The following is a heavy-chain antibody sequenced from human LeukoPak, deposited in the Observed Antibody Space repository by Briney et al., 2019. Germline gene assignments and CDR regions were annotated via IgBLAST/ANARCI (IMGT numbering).Heavy chain of an antibody. D-gene: IGHD2-15*01. J-gene: IGHJ4*02. Sequence: SGGSLRLSCTASGFTFGHFAMSWFRQAPGKGLEWIGFIRNIGYGGTTEYAASVTGRFTISRDDSISIAYLQMNSLKTEDTAVYYCTTDSAGALSPIMVVAAWFDYWGQGTLVTVSS. CDR3: TTDSAGALSPIMVVAAWFDY. CDR1: GFTFGHFA. V-gene: IGHV3-49*03. CDR2: IRNIGYGGTT.